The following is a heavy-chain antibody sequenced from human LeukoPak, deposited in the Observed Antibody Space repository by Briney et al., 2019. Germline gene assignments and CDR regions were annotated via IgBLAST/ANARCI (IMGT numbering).Heavy chain of an antibody. J-gene: IGHJ4*02. V-gene: IGHV3-9*01. D-gene: IGHD6-19*01. CDR2: ISWNSGSI. Sequence: GGPLRFSGAASGSTFVDYARHGVRRALGKGLGWFASISWNSGSIGYADSVKGRFTITRDNAKNSLYLQMNSLRAEDTALYYCAKGTGNIAVAGTNYFNYWGQETLVTVSS. CDR1: GSTFVDYA. CDR3: AKGTGNIAVAGTNYFNY.